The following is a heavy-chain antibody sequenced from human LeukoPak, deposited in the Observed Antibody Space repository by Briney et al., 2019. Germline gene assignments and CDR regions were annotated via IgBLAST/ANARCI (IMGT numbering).Heavy chain of an antibody. CDR1: GGSISSYY. V-gene: IGHV4-59*01. CDR2: IYYSGST. CDR3: ARGRTYSSGWHFDY. D-gene: IGHD6-19*01. Sequence: PSETLSLTCTVSGGSISSYYWSWIRQPPGKGLEWIGYIYYSGSTNYNPSLKSRVTISVDTSKNQFSLKLSSVTAADTAVYYCARGRTYSSGWHFDYWGQGTLVTVSS. J-gene: IGHJ4*02.